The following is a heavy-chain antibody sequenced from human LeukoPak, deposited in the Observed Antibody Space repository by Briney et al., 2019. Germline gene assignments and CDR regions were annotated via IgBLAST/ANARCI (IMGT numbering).Heavy chain of an antibody. Sequence: GGSLRLSCVASGFTVSSYYMSWVRQAPGKGLEWVSLLYTGGTTYYADSVEGRFTISRDDSKNTIYLQMNTLRAEDTAVYYCARGGVNYWNPRYWGQGALVTVSS. V-gene: IGHV3-53*01. CDR2: LYTGGTT. CDR3: ARGGVNYWNPRY. CDR1: GFTVSSYY. J-gene: IGHJ4*02. D-gene: IGHD1-1*01.